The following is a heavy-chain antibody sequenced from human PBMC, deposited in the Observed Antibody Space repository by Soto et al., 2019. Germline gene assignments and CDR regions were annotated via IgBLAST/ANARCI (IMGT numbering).Heavy chain of an antibody. D-gene: IGHD3-9*01. Sequence: QVQLQESGPGLVKPSETLSLTCTVSGGSISSYYWSWIRQPPGKGLEWIGYIYYSGSTNYNPSLKSRVTISVDTSKNQFSLKLSSVTAADTAVYYCARTEKYYDILTGYGYYYYYIDVWGKGTTVTVSS. CDR1: GGSISSYY. CDR3: ARTEKYYDILTGYGYYYYYIDV. V-gene: IGHV4-59*01. CDR2: IYYSGST. J-gene: IGHJ6*03.